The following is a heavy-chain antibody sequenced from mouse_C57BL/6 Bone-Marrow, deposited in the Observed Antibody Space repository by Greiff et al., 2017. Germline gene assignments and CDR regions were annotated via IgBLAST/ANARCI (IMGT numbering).Heavy chain of an antibody. CDR1: GFNIKDDY. J-gene: IGHJ4*01. D-gene: IGHD1-1*01. CDR2: IDPENGDT. V-gene: IGHV14-4*01. Sequence: VQLQQSGAELVRPGASVKLSCTASGFNIKDDYMHWVKQRPEQGLEWIGWIDPENGDTEYASKFPGKATITADTSSNTAYLQLSSLTSEDTAVYYCTALITTVVATDFYAMDYWGQGTSVTGSS. CDR3: TALITTVVATDFYAMDY.